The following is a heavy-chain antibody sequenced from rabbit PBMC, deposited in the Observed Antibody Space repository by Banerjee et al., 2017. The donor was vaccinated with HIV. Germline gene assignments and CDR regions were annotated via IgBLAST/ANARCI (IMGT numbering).Heavy chain of an antibody. V-gene: IGHV1S45*01. D-gene: IGHD1-1*01. CDR1: GFSFSSGDD. CDR3: ARAPYNPFRLDL. J-gene: IGHJ3*01. Sequence: QEQLVESGGGLVKPEGSLTLTCTASGFSFSSGDDMCWVRQAPGKGLEWIGCIATAYGGAYYGSWAQDRFTISKTSSTVDLKMTSLTVADTATYFCARAPYNPFRLDLWGPGTLVTVS. CDR2: IATAYGGA.